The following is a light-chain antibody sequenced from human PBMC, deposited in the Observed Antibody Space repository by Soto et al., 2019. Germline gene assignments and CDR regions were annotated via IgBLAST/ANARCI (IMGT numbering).Light chain of an antibody. CDR1: QGSSYY. Sequence: DIQMTQSPSSLSVSVGDRVTITCRASQGSSYYLAWYQQKPGKVPKLLIYAASTLQSGVPSRFSGSGSWTDFTLTISGLQPEDVATYYCQKYNIAPYTFGQGTKLELK. J-gene: IGKJ2*01. CDR2: AAS. CDR3: QKYNIAPYT. V-gene: IGKV1-27*01.